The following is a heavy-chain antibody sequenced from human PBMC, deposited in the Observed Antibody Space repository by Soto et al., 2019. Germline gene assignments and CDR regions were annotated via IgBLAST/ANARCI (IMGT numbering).Heavy chain of an antibody. CDR2: IVDTGGRT. V-gene: IGHV3-23*01. J-gene: IGHJ6*02. D-gene: IGHD6-13*01. CDR3: APVPAATAYYGTDV. Sequence: EEQLLESGGGLVQPGGSLRLSCAASGFNFSNYAMNWVRQAPGKGLEWVSGIVDTGGRTFYADSVKGRFTISRDNSKNTLYLQMSSLRVEDTAVYYCAPVPAATAYYGTDVWGQGTTVTVFS. CDR1: GFNFSNYA.